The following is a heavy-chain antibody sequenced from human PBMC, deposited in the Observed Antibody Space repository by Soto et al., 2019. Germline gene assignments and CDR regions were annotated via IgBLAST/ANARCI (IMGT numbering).Heavy chain of an antibody. J-gene: IGHJ4*02. D-gene: IGHD3-22*01. CDR2: ISGSGGST. V-gene: IGHV3-23*01. CDR1: GFTFSSYD. CDR3: AKAAYHSSGYYSDHHFDY. Sequence: GGSLRLSCAASGFTFSSYDTSWVRQAPGKGLEWVSGISGSGGSTYYADSVKGRFAISRDNSKNTLYLQLSSLRAEDTAVYYCAKAAYHSSGYYSDHHFDYWGQGTLVTVSS.